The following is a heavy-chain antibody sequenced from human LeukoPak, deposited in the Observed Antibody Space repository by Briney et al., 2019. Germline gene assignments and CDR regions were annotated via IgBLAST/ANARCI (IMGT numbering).Heavy chain of an antibody. CDR1: GFTFSNYW. D-gene: IGHD2-8*02. CDR3: VREGRGVVPPGFY. CDR2: INSDESTT. Sequence: PGGSLRLSCVASGFTFSNYWMHWVRQAPGKGLVWVSRINSDESTTHYADSVKGRFTISRDNARNTLYLEMNFLSVEDTAVYYCVREGRGVVPPGFYWGQGTLVTVSS. V-gene: IGHV3-74*01. J-gene: IGHJ4*02.